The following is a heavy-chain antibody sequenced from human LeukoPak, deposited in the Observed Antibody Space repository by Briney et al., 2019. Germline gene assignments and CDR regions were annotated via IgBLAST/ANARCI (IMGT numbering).Heavy chain of an antibody. CDR3: ASSWVVAATKYNWFDP. CDR2: IYYSGST. Sequence: PGGSLRLSCAASGFTFSRYAMSWVRQAPGKGLEWIGSIYYSGSTYYNPSLKSRVTISVDTSKNQFSLKLSSVTAADTAVYYCASSWVVAATKYNWFDPWGQGTLVTVSS. D-gene: IGHD2-15*01. V-gene: IGHV4-38-2*01. J-gene: IGHJ5*02. CDR1: GFTFSRYA.